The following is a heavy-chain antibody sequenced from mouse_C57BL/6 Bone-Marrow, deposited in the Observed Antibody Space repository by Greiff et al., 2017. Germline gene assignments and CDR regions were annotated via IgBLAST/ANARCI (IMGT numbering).Heavy chain of an antibody. J-gene: IGHJ4*01. CDR3: AIIYHHAMDY. CDR1: GYAFSSSW. Sequence: LQESGPELVKPGASVKISCKASGYAFSSSWMNWVKQRPGKGLEWIGRIYPGDGDTNYNGKFKGKATLTADKSSSTAYMQLSSLTSEDSAVYFCAIIYHHAMDYWGQGTSVTVSS. D-gene: IGHD1-1*01. CDR2: IYPGDGDT. V-gene: IGHV1-82*01.